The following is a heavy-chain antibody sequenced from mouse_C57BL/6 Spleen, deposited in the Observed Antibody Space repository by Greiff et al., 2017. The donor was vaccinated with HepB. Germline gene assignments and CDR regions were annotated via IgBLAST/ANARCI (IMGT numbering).Heavy chain of an antibody. J-gene: IGHJ3*01. Sequence: VQLQQSGPELVKPGASVKIPCKASGYTFTDYNMDWVKQSHGKSLEWIGDINPNNGGTIYNQKFKGKATLTVDKSSSTAYMELRSLTSEDTAVYYCARGSSSYPFAYWGQGTLVTVSA. CDR2: INPNNGGT. V-gene: IGHV1-18*01. CDR1: GYTFTDYN. D-gene: IGHD1-1*01. CDR3: ARGSSSYPFAY.